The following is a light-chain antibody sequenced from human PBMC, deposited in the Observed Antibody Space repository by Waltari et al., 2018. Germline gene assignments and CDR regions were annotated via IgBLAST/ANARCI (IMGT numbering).Light chain of an antibody. CDR3: QQYNKWPSYT. V-gene: IGKV3-15*01. CDR1: QSVSSN. Sequence: EIVMTQSPATLPLSPGERATLSCRASQSVSSNLAWYQQKPGQAPRLLIYDASTRATGIPARFSGSGSGTEFTLTISSLQSEDFAVYYCQQYNKWPSYTFGQGTKVEIK. J-gene: IGKJ2*01. CDR2: DAS.